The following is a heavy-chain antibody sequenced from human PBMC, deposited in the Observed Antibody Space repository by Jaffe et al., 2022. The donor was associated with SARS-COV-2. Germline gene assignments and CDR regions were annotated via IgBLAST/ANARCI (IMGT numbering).Heavy chain of an antibody. V-gene: IGHV4-61*01. CDR1: GGSVSSGSYY. CDR2: IYYSGST. Sequence: QVQLQESGPGLVKPSETLSLTCTVSGGSVSSGSYYWSWIRQPPGKGLEWIGYIYYSGSTNYNPSLKSRVTISVDTSKNQFSLKLSSVTAADTAVYYCARDTLRSNLAGRSLDYWGQGTLVTVSS. D-gene: IGHD3-3*01. J-gene: IGHJ4*02. CDR3: ARDTLRSNLAGRSLDY.